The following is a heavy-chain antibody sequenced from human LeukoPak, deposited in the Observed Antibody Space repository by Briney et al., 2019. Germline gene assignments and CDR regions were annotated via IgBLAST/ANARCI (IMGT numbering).Heavy chain of an antibody. J-gene: IGHJ5*02. Sequence: SETLSLTCTVSGGSISSSSYYWGWIRQPPGKGLEWIGSIYYSGSTYYNPSLKSRVTISVDTSKNQFSLKLSSVTAADTAVYYCARTAGDYGGDWFDPWGQGTLVTVSS. D-gene: IGHD4-17*01. CDR3: ARTAGDYGGDWFDP. V-gene: IGHV4-39*07. CDR1: GGSISSSSYY. CDR2: IYYSGST.